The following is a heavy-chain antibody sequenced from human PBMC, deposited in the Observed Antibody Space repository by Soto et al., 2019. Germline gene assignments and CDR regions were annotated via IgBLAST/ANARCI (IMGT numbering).Heavy chain of an antibody. CDR2: ISSSGCI. CDR1: GVNFNSYT. D-gene: IGHD3-3*01. V-gene: IGHV3-21*01. CDR3: AWVRSGRPSRPALVA. Sequence: GGYLRLSCAASGVNFNSYTINWVRLAPGKRLEWLSSISSSGCIFSTDSVRGRFTISRDNAKNSVYLQINSLRAEDTAVYFCAWVRSGRPSRPALVAGGQGTRATV. J-gene: IGHJ1*01.